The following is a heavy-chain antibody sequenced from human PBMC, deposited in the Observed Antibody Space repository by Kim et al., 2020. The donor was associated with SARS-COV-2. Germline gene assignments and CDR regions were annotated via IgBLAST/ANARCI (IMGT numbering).Heavy chain of an antibody. V-gene: IGHV3-23*01. D-gene: IGHD2-21*02. CDR3: AKMAPYCGGDCNNPFGGAFDI. J-gene: IGHJ3*02. CDR1: GFTFSSYA. CDR2: ISGSGGST. Sequence: GGSLRLSCAASGFTFSSYAMSWVRQAPGKGLEWVSAISGSGGSTYYADSVKGRFTISRDNSKNTLYLQMNSLRAEDTAVYYCAKMAPYCGGDCNNPFGGAFDIWGQGTMVTVSS.